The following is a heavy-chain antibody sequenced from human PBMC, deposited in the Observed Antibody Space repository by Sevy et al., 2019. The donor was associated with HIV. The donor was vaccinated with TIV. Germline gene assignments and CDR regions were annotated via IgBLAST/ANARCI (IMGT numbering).Heavy chain of an antibody. J-gene: IGHJ4*02. D-gene: IGHD1-26*01. Sequence: GGSLRLSCVASGFTFSSYGMHWVRQAPGKGLEWVAVIWYDGSNKYYADSVKGRFTISRDNSKNTLYLQMNSLRAEDTAVYYCARASIVGATPDYWGQGTLVTVSS. CDR2: IWYDGSNK. CDR1: GFTFSSYG. V-gene: IGHV3-33*01. CDR3: ARASIVGATPDY.